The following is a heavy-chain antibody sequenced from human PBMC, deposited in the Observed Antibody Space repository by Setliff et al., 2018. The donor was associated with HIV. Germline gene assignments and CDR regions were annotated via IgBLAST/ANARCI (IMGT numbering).Heavy chain of an antibody. J-gene: IGHJ4*02. CDR1: GFTFSSYG. D-gene: IGHD3-22*01. V-gene: IGHV3-30*02. CDR2: IRYDGSNK. CDR3: AKDRTVVVITIFDY. Sequence: GGSLRLSCAASGFTFSSYGMHWVRQAPGKGLEWVSFIRYDGSNKYYADSMKGRFTISRDNSKNTLYLQLNSLRAEDTAVYYCAKDRTVVVITIFDYWGQGTLVTVSS.